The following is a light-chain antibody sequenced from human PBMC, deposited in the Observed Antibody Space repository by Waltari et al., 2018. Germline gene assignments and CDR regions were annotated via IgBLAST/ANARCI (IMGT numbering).Light chain of an antibody. Sequence: SYELTQPPSVSLSPRQTASITCSRAKLGDKYVCWYQQKPGQSPLLIIYEDKKRPSGIPERFSGSNSGNTATLTISETQAMDEADYYCQAWDSLMIFGGGTKLTVL. CDR3: QAWDSLMI. V-gene: IGLV3-1*01. CDR1: KLGDKY. CDR2: EDK. J-gene: IGLJ2*01.